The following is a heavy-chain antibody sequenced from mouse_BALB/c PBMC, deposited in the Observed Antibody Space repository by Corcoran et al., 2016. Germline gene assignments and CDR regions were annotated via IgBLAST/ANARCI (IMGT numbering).Heavy chain of an antibody. CDR3: ARATATTC. V-gene: IGHV14-3*02. CDR1: GFNIKDTY. CDR2: IDPANGNT. Sequence: EVQLQQSGAELVKPGASVKLSCTASGFNIKDTYMHWVKQRPEQGLEWIGRIDPANGNTKYDPKFQGKATITADTSSNTAYLKLSSLTSDEIAVYHCARATATTCWGQGTTLTVSS. D-gene: IGHD1-2*01. J-gene: IGHJ2*01.